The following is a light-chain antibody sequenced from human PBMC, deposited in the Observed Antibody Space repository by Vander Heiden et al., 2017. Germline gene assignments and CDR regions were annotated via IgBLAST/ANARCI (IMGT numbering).Light chain of an antibody. Sequence: DIVMTQSPVPLAVSLGERATFKCKSSQSVLYASNNKNYLAWYQQKPGQPPKLLISWASTRESGVPDRFSGSGSRTDFTLSISSLQAEDVAVYYCQQYFSIPYTFGQGTKLEIK. CDR1: QSVLYASNNKNY. CDR3: QQYFSIPYT. J-gene: IGKJ2*01. V-gene: IGKV4-1*01. CDR2: WAS.